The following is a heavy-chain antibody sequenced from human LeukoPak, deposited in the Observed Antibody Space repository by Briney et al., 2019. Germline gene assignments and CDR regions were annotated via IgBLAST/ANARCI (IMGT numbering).Heavy chain of an antibody. CDR3: AEHGRAWGYCSGGSCPILDY. J-gene: IGHJ4*02. D-gene: IGHD2-15*01. V-gene: IGHV4-59*12. CDR1: GGSISSYY. CDR2: AYYSVST. Sequence: SETLSLTCTVSGGSISSYYGSCIRHPPGKGLEWIWYAYYSVSTNYNPSLKSRVTISLDTSKNQFSLTRSSMTAAATPGHFIAEHGRAWGYCSGGSCPILDYWGQRTLVTVSS.